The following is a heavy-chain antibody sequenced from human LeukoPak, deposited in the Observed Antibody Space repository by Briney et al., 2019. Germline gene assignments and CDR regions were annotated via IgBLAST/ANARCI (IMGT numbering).Heavy chain of an antibody. CDR2: IYSGGST. CDR3: ARDRYSNYYFDY. D-gene: IGHD4-11*01. Sequence: GGSLRLSCAACGFIVNSNYMSWVRQAPGKGLEWVSVIYSGGSTYYADSVKGRFTISRDNSKNTLYLQMNSLRAEDTAVYYCARDRYSNYYFDYWGQGTLVTVSS. J-gene: IGHJ4*02. CDR1: GFIVNSNY. V-gene: IGHV3-66*01.